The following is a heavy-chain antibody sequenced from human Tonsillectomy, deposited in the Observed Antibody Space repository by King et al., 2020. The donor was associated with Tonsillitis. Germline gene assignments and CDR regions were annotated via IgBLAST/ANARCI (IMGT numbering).Heavy chain of an antibody. CDR3: AGPSIVVVPAAIGAYYYGMDV. Sequence: QLVQSGAEVKKPGASVKVSCKASGYTFTGYYMHWVRQAPGQGLEWMGWINPNSGGTNYAQKFQGRVTMTRATSISTAYMELSRLRSDATAVYYCAGPSIVVVPAAIGAYYYGMDVWGQGTTVTVSS. V-gene: IGHV1-2*02. D-gene: IGHD2-2*01. CDR1: GYTFTGYY. J-gene: IGHJ6*02. CDR2: INPNSGGT.